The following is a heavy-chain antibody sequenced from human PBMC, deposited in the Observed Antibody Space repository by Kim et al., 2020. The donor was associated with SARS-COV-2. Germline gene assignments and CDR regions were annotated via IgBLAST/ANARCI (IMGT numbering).Heavy chain of an antibody. CDR3: ARDGDYPDDAFDI. CDR2: ISSSSSYI. V-gene: IGHV3-21*01. CDR1: GFTFSSYS. Sequence: GGSLRLSCAASGFTFSSYSMNWVRQAPGKGLEWVSSISSSSSYIYYADSVKGRFTISRDNAKNSLYLQMNSLRAEDTAVYYCARDGDYPDDAFDIWGQGTMVTVSS. J-gene: IGHJ3*02. D-gene: IGHD4-17*01.